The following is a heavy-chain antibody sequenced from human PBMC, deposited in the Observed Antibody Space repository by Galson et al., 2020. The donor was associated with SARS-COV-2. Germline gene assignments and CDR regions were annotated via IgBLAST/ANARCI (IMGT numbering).Heavy chain of an antibody. Sequence: SETLSLTCNVSGGIVSSGTFHWNWIRQAPGKGLEWIGDVYYNGETNYNPSLKSRVSISIDTSKNNFSLRLSSVTAADTAVYFCGREAGYVDFWGQGTLVTVSS. J-gene: IGHJ4*02. CDR2: VYYNGET. V-gene: IGHV4-61*01. CDR1: GGIVSSGTFH. D-gene: IGHD2-2*01. CDR3: GREAGYVDF.